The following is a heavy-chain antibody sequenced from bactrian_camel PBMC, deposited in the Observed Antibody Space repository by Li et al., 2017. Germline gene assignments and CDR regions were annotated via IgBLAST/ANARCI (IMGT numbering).Heavy chain of an antibody. Sequence: HVQLVESGGGSVQSGGSLKHSCVASGFTYSSCRMGWYRQAPGKERESISTIDIDGSTYYARSVKGRFTISRDNAKNTLYLQMNSLKTEDTAVYHCAADSSSWYHYYRWGRGTQVTVS. CDR3: AADSSSWYHYYR. CDR1: GFTYSSCR. V-gene: IGHV3S55*01. D-gene: IGHD6*01. J-gene: IGHJ4*01. CDR2: IDIDGST.